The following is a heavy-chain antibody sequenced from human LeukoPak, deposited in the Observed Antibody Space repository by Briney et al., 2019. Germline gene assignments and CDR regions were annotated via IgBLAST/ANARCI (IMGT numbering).Heavy chain of an antibody. CDR3: ARLNYYGSGSYYRGSQRAFDY. V-gene: IGHV4-39*01. CDR2: IYYSGST. D-gene: IGHD3-10*01. J-gene: IGHJ4*02. Sequence: SETLSLTCTVSGGSISSSSYYWGWIRQPPGKGLEWIGRIYYSGSTYYNPSLKSRVTISVDTSKIQFSLKLSSVTAADTAVYYCARLNYYGSGSYYRGSQRAFDYWGQGTLVTVSS. CDR1: GGSISSSSYY.